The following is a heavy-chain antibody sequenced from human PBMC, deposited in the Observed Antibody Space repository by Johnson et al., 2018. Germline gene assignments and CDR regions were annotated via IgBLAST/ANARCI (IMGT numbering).Heavy chain of an antibody. J-gene: IGHJ5*01. CDR1: GFPFYAYG. Sequence: EVQLLESGGGVVRPGGSLRLSCAASGFPFYAYGMSWVREAPGKGLEWVSGINWNGDTTGYADSVKGRLTISRDNAKGSLYRQVNGLGAEDTALYHCAGGMNGDCRDNCFASGGQGTLVTVSS. CDR3: AGGMNGDCRDNCFAS. V-gene: IGHV3-20*01. D-gene: IGHD2-21*02. CDR2: INWNGDTT.